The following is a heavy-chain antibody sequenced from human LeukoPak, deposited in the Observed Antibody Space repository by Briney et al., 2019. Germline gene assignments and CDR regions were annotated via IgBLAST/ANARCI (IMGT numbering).Heavy chain of an antibody. CDR1: GGSISSYY. D-gene: IGHD3-3*01. CDR3: ARDGTYYDFWSGYLSFDY. CDR2: IYTSGST. J-gene: IGHJ4*02. Sequence: SETLSLTCTVSGGSISSYYWSWIRQPAGKGLEWIGRIYTSGSTNYNPSLKSRVAMSVDTSKNQFSLKLSSVTAADTAVYYCARDGTYYDFWSGYLSFDYWGQGTLVTVSS. V-gene: IGHV4-4*07.